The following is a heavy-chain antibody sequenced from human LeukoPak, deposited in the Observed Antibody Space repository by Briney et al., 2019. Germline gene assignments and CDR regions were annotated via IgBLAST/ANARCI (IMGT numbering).Heavy chain of an antibody. CDR2: ISDGGRAT. J-gene: IGHJ4*02. V-gene: IGHV3-7*03. D-gene: IGHD3-10*02. CDR3: TRENYVPDS. Sequence: GGSLRLSCVASGYRFSPYCMSWIRQTPGKGLEWVASISDGGRATYYVDSVRGRFTISRDDARNSLFLQMNGLRADDTAVYYCTRENYVPDSWGQGTLVTVSS. CDR1: GYRFSPYC.